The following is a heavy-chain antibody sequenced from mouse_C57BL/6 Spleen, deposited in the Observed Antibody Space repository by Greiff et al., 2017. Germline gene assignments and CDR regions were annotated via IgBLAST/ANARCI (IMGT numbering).Heavy chain of an antibody. D-gene: IGHD1-1*01. V-gene: IGHV1-18*01. CDR1: GYTFTDYN. CDR2: INPNNGGT. J-gene: IGHJ4*01. Sequence: VQLKQSGPELVKPGASVKIPCKASGYTFTDYNLDWVKQSHGKSLEWIGDINPNNGGTIYNQKFKGKATLTVDKSSSTAYIELRSLTSEDTAVYYCARRWHYYGSIPYAMGYWGQEASVTVSS. CDR3: ARRWHYYGSIPYAMGY.